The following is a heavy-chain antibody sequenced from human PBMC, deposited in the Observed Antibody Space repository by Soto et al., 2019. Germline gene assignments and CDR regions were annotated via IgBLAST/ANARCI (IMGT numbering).Heavy chain of an antibody. V-gene: IGHV1-3*05. Sequence: QVQLVQSAAEEKKPGASVKLSCKASGYDFIDYAIHWVRQAPGQGLEWMGWINTGNGHPIYSQRFQGRLTFTRDTSARTAYMELSSLSSGDTAVYYCARDSSSWMYNSFDPWGQGTLVTVSP. J-gene: IGHJ5*02. CDR3: ARDSSSWMYNSFDP. CDR1: GYDFIDYA. D-gene: IGHD6-13*01. CDR2: INTGNGHP.